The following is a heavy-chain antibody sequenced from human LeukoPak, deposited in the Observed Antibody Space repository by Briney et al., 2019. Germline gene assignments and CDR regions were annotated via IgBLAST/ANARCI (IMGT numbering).Heavy chain of an antibody. CDR3: ARARTSYCSSTSCHDRLPGY. J-gene: IGHJ4*02. CDR1: GYTFTSYY. CDR2: INPSGGST. V-gene: IGHV1-46*01. Sequence: ASVKVSCKASGYTFTSYYMHWVRQAPGQGLEWMGIINPSGGSTSYAQKFQGRVTMTRDMSTSTAYMELSSLRSEDTAVYYCARARTSYCSSTSCHDRLPGYWGQGTLVTVSS. D-gene: IGHD2-2*01.